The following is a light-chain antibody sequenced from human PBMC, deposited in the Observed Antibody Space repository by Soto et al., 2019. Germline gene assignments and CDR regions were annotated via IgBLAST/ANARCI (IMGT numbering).Light chain of an antibody. CDR3: QHRSNSPPTWT. CDR2: DTS. Sequence: EIVLTQSPATLSLSPGDRATLSCRASQRIGTYLAWYQQKAGQAPSLLIYDTSNRATGIPTRFSGSGSGTDFTLTISSPEPEDFAVYFCQHRSNSPPTWTFGQGTKVEIK. V-gene: IGKV3-11*01. CDR1: QRIGTY. J-gene: IGKJ1*01.